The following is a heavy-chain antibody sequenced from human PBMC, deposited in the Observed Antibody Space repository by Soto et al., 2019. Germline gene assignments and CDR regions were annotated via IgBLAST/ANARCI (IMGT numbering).Heavy chain of an antibody. D-gene: IGHD3-22*01. CDR3: ARDSSGYYGFDY. CDR1: GFSLSTSGVG. Sequence: QITLKESGPTLVKPTQTLTLTCTFSGFSLSTSGVGVGWIRQPPGKALEWLALIYWDDDKRYSPSLKSRLTIPKDTSKNQVVLKMTNMDPVDTATYYCARDSSGYYGFDYWGQGTLVTVSS. J-gene: IGHJ4*02. V-gene: IGHV2-5*02. CDR2: IYWDDDK.